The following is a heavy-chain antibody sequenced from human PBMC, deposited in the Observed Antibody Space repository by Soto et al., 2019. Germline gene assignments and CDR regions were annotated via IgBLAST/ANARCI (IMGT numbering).Heavy chain of an antibody. CDR3: AHAYGGRSRY. Sequence: QITLKESGPTLVKPTQTLTLTCTFSGFSLSTSRVGVGWIRQPPGKALEWLAVIYWDDAKTYRPSLKSRLTITKHTSKNQVALTMTNMDPVDTATYYCAHAYGGRSRYWGQGTLVTVSS. CDR1: GFSLSTSRVG. V-gene: IGHV2-5*02. D-gene: IGHD1-26*01. CDR2: IYWDDAK. J-gene: IGHJ4*02.